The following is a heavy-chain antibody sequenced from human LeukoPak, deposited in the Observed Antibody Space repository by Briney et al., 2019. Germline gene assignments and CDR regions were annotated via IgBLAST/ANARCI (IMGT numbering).Heavy chain of an antibody. CDR3: ARREPSSGWYRFDP. V-gene: IGHV4-38-2*02. CDR1: GYSISSGYY. CDR2: IYHSGST. J-gene: IGHJ5*02. Sequence: SETLSLTCTASGYSISSGYYWGWIRQPPGKGLEWIGSIYHSGSTYYNPSLKSRVTISVDTSKNQFSLKLSSVTAADTAVYYCARREPSSGWYRFDPWGQGTLVTVPS. D-gene: IGHD6-19*01.